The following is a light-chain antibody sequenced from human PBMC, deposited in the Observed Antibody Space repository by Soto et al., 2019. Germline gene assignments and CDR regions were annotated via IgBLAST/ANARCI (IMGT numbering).Light chain of an antibody. V-gene: IGLV2-8*01. Sequence: QSALTQPPSASGSPGQSVTLSCTGSSSDVGTYNYVSWYQQHPGKAPRLMIYEVIKRPSGVPDRFSGSKSGYTASLTVSGLQPEDEADYYCQAYDYSLTGMVFGGGTKLTVL. CDR2: EVI. CDR1: SSDVGTYNY. J-gene: IGLJ3*02. CDR3: QAYDYSLTGMV.